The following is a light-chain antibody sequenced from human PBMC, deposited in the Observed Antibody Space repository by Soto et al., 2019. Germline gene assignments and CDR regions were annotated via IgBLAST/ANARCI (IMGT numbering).Light chain of an antibody. V-gene: IGLV2-14*03. Sequence: QSLLTQAASVSGSRGQSITISCIGTISDIGGYNYVSWHQQHPGKAPKLMIYDAYERPLGVSNRFSGSKSGNTASLTISGLQNEDEADYYCSSYTDDGSSVFGSGTKVTLL. J-gene: IGLJ1*01. CDR3: SSYTDDGSSV. CDR1: ISDIGGYNY. CDR2: DAY.